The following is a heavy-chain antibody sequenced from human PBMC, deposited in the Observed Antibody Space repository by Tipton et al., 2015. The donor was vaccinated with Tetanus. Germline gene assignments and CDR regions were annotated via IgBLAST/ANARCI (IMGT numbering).Heavy chain of an antibody. Sequence: QLVQSGGGLVQSGGSLRLSCEASRLTLGAYLMNWVRQAPGKGLEWIADISSGGRTIYYADSVKGRFTISRDNSNNTLYLQMNSLRAEDSAVYYCAKGYYDFWSGYPPRGLDPWGQGTLVTVSS. D-gene: IGHD3-3*01. V-gene: IGHV3-23*04. J-gene: IGHJ5*02. CDR1: RLTLGAYL. CDR3: AKGYYDFWSGYPPRGLDP. CDR2: ISSGGRTI.